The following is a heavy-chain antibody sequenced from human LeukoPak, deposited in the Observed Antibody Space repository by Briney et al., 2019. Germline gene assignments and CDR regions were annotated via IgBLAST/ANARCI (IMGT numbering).Heavy chain of an antibody. Sequence: GGSLRLSCAASGFTVSSNYMSWVRQAPGKGLEWVSVIYSGGSTYYADSVKGRFTISRDNSKNTLYLQMNSLRAEDTAVYYCAREPYSSGWYFSYYFDYWGQGTLVTVSS. V-gene: IGHV3-53*05. CDR1: GFTVSSNY. CDR2: IYSGGST. J-gene: IGHJ4*02. D-gene: IGHD6-19*01. CDR3: AREPYSSGWYFSYYFDY.